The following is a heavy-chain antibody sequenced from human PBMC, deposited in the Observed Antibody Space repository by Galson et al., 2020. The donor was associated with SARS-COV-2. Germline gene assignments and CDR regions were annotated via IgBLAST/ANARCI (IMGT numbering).Heavy chain of an antibody. Sequence: ESGPTLVKPTQTLTLTCTFSGFSLNSGAVAVGWIRQPPGRALEMVSVIYGDDDKRYSPSLKSRLTITKDAFKNQVVLTMTDMDPVDTATYYCAHRSPGWRGMDVWGQGTTVTVSS. CDR3: AHRSPGWRGMDV. CDR1: GFSLNSGAVA. V-gene: IGHV2-5*02. J-gene: IGHJ6*02. CDR2: IYGDDDK.